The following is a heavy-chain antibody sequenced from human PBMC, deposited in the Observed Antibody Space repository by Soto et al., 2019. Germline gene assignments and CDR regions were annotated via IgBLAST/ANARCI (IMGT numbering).Heavy chain of an antibody. CDR1: GGTFSSYA. CDR3: ARSYGSYRLFDY. V-gene: IGHV1-69*13. J-gene: IGHJ4*02. CDR2: IIPIFGTA. D-gene: IGHD3-16*02. Sequence: ASVKVSCKASGGTFSSYAISWVRQAPGQGLEWMGGIIPIFGTANYAQKLQGRVTITADESTSTAYMELSSLRSEDTAVYYCARSYGSYRLFDYWGQGTLVTVSS.